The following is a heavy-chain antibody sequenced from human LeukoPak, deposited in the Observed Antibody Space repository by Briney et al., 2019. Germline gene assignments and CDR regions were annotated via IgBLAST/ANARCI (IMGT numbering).Heavy chain of an antibody. CDR3: ARMRCSSTSCYKFDY. D-gene: IGHD2-2*02. CDR1: GGTFSSYA. V-gene: IGHV1-69*10. J-gene: IGHJ4*02. CDR2: IIPILGIA. Sequence: SVKVSCKASGGTFSSYAISWVRQAPGQGLEWMGGIIPILGIANYAQKFQGRVTITADKSTSTAYMELSSLRSEDTAVYYCARMRCSSTSCYKFDYWGQGTLVTVSS.